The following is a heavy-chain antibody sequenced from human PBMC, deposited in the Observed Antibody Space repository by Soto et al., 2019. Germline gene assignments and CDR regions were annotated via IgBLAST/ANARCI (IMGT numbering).Heavy chain of an antibody. CDR1: GFTFSNHA. CDR2: ISGSGGNT. CDR3: AKGKANSVFGVDTLFDY. D-gene: IGHD3-3*01. J-gene: IGHJ4*02. Sequence: GGSLRLSCAASGFTFSNHAMSWVRQAPGKGLEWVSLISGSGGNTNYADSVRGRFTISRDNSKKTVYLQMNSLRADDTAVYYCAKGKANSVFGVDTLFDYWGQGTLVTVSS. V-gene: IGHV3-23*01.